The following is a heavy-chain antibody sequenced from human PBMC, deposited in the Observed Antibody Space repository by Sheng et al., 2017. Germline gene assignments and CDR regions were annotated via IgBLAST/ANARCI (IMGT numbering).Heavy chain of an antibody. CDR1: GFTFSSYA. J-gene: IGHJ6*02. V-gene: IGHV3-30*04. Sequence: QVQLVESGGGVVQPGRSLRLSCAASGFTFSSYAMHWVRQAPGKGLEWVAVISYDGSNKYYADSVKGRFTISRDNSKNTLYLQMNSLRAEDTAVYYCAREGYCGGDCKGAMDVWGQGTTVTVSS. D-gene: IGHD2-21*02. CDR3: AREGYCGGDCKGAMDV. CDR2: ISYDGSNK.